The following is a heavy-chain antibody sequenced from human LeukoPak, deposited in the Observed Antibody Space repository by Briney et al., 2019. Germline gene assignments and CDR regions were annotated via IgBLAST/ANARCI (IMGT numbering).Heavy chain of an antibody. CDR2: ISTYNGNT. J-gene: IGHJ5*02. D-gene: IGHD1-26*01. CDR1: GYTFSNYG. V-gene: IGHV1-18*01. CDR3: ASPRGSGSYSDWFDP. Sequence: ASVKVSCKASGYTFSNYGIIWVRQAPGQGLEWMGWISTYNGNTNYIQKLQGRVTMTTDTSTSTAYMELRSLRSDDTAVYYCASPRGSGSYSDWFDPWGQGTLVTVSS.